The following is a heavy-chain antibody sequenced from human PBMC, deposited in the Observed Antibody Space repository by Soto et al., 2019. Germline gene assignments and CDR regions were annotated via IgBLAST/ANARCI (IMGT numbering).Heavy chain of an antibody. Sequence: TSATLSLTCAVSGYSISSGYYWGWIRQPPGKGLGWIGSIYHSGSTYYNASLKSRVTISVDTSKNQFSLQLSSVTAADTAVYYCARGITIFGVVIPDYYFDYWSPGPLVTVST. J-gene: IGHJ4*02. V-gene: IGHV4-38-2*01. CDR3: ARGITIFGVVIPDYYFDY. CDR1: GYSISSGYY. CDR2: IYHSGST. D-gene: IGHD3-3*01.